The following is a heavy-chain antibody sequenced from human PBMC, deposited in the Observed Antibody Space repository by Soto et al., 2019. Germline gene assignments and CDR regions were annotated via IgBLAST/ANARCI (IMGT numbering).Heavy chain of an antibody. CDR1: GFSLTTSAVA. CDR3: AHRVPRAVFELVTTTAIYFDF. CDR2: IYWDDDK. J-gene: IGHJ4*02. Sequence: QITLNESGPTVVRPTEPLTLSCRFSGFSLTTSAVAVAWIRQSPGKAPEWLALIYWDDDKRYSASLKTRLTLTKETSKNQDVLTVSDMAPTDTATSSCAHRVPRAVFELVTTTAIYFDFWGQGTPVAVSS. V-gene: IGHV2-5*02. D-gene: IGHD3-3*01.